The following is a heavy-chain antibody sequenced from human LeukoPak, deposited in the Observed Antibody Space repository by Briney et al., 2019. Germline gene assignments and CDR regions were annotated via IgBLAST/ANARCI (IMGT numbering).Heavy chain of an antibody. V-gene: IGHV4-31*03. CDR3: ARAGDNYYGSGTTIGY. CDR1: GGSINSGGSY. CDR2: ISYSGST. J-gene: IGHJ4*02. Sequence: SETLSLTCSVSGGSINSGGSYWNWIRQRPGKGLEWIGYISYSGSTYYKPSLKSRVTISVDTSKNQFSLKLSSVTAADAAVYYCARAGDNYYGSGTTIGYWGQGTLVTVSS. D-gene: IGHD3-10*01.